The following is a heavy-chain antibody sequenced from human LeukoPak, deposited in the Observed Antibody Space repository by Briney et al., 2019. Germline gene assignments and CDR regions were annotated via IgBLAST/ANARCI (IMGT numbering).Heavy chain of an antibody. CDR1: GFTFSSYA. Sequence: GRSPRLSCAASGFTFSSYAMHWVRQAPGKGLEWVAVISYDGSNKYYADSVKGRFTISRDNSKNTLYLQMNSLRAEDTAVYYCARDLQQLAYYYYYGMDVWGQGTTVTVSS. D-gene: IGHD6-13*01. CDR3: ARDLQQLAYYYYYGMDV. CDR2: ISYDGSNK. J-gene: IGHJ6*02. V-gene: IGHV3-30-3*01.